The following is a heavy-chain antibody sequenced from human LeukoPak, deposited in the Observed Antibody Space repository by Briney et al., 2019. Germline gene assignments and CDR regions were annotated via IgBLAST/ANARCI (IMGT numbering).Heavy chain of an antibody. J-gene: IGHJ3*02. CDR3: ASGLWIQPSAPGDPHGFDI. Sequence: PGRSLRLSCAASGFTFDDYAMHWVRQAPGKGLEWVSGISWNSGSIGYADSVKGRFTISRDNAKNSLYLQMNSLRAEDTALYYCASGLWIQPSAPGDPHGFDIWGQGTMVTVSS. D-gene: IGHD5-18*01. CDR2: ISWNSGSI. CDR1: GFTFDDYA. V-gene: IGHV3-9*01.